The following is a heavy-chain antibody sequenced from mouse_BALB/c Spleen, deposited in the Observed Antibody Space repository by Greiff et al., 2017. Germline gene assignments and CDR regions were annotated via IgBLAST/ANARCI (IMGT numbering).Heavy chain of an antibody. D-gene: IGHD1-1*01. V-gene: IGHV3-8*02. CDR3: ARYDYYGSSHYYAMDY. J-gene: IGHJ4*01. CDR2: ISYSGST. Sequence: EVKLMESGPSLVKPSQTLSLTCSVTGDSITSGYWNWIRKFPGNKLEYMGYISYSGSTYYNPSLKSRISITRDTSKNQYYLQLNSVTTEDTATYYCARYDYYGSSHYYAMDYWGQGTSVTVSS. CDR1: GDSITSGY.